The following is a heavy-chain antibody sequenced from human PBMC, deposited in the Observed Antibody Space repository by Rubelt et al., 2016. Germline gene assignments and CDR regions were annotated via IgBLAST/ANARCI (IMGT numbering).Heavy chain of an antibody. D-gene: IGHD1-26*01. Sequence: EVQLVESGGGLVKPGGSLRLSCAASGFTFSSYRMNWVRQAPGKGLEWVSSISSSSSYIYYADSVKGRFTISRDNAKNSLYLQMNSVRDEDTAVYHWARDLGATLPFYWLDTWGQGTLVTVSS. J-gene: IGHJ5*02. CDR2: ISSSSSYI. CDR1: GFTFSSYR. V-gene: IGHV3-21*01. CDR3: ARDLGATLPFYWLDT.